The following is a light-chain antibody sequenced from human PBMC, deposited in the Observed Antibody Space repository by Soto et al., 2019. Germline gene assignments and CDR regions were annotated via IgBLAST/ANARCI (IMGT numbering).Light chain of an antibody. CDR3: QQRSNWPT. J-gene: IGKJ5*01. CDR1: ERLSSVY. V-gene: IGKV3-11*01. CDR2: DAS. Sequence: EIALTQSPATLSLSPGERATLSCRASERLSSVYLAWYQQRPGQPPRLLIYDASNRATGIPARFSGSGSGTDFTLTISSLEPEDFAVYYCQQRSNWPTFGQGTRLEI.